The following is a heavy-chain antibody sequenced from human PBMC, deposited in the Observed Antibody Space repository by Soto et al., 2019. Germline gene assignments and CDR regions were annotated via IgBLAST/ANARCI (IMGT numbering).Heavy chain of an antibody. CDR2: IYYSGST. CDR3: ARFLYDFWSGQPNYYMDV. Sequence: PSETLSLTCTVSGGSISSYYWSWIRQPPGKGLEWIGYIYYSGSTNYNPSLKSRVTISVDTSKNQFSLKLSSVTAADTAVYYCARFLYDFWSGQPNYYMDVWGKGTTVTVSS. CDR1: GGSISSYY. V-gene: IGHV4-59*08. J-gene: IGHJ6*03. D-gene: IGHD3-3*01.